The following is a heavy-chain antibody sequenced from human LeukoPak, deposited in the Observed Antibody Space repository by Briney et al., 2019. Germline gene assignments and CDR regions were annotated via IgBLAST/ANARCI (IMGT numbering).Heavy chain of an antibody. J-gene: IGHJ6*03. CDR2: INPNSGGT. D-gene: IGHD3-22*01. CDR3: ARDWALKYSYDSSGYWNYYYMDV. CDR1: GYTFTGYY. Sequence: ASVKVSCKASGYTFTGYYMHWVRQAPGQGLEWMGWINPNSGGTNYAQKFQGRVTMTRDTSISTAYMELSRLRSDDTAVYYCARDWALKYSYDSSGYWNYYYMDVWGKGTTVTISS. V-gene: IGHV1-2*02.